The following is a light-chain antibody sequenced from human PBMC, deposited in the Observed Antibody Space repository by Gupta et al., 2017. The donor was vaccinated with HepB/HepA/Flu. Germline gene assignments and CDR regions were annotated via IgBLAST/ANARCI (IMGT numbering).Light chain of an antibody. CDR1: QSVLYSSNNKNY. V-gene: IGKV4-1*01. Sequence: DLVLTQSPDSLAVSLGERATINCKSSQSVLYSSNNKNYLAWYQQKPGQPPKLLIDWASTRESGVPDRFSGSGSGTDFTLTISSLQAEDVAVYYCQQYYSSPLITFGQGTRLEIK. CDR2: WAS. J-gene: IGKJ5*01. CDR3: QQYYSSPLIT.